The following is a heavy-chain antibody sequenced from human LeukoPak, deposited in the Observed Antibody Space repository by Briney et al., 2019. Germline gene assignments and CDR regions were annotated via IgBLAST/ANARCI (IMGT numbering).Heavy chain of an antibody. CDR1: GFTISDYD. Sequence: PGGSLRLSCEASGFTISDYDMHWVRQATGKSLEWVSVIGIAGDTYYVGSVKDRFTNSREDAKNSLYLQMNSLRAGDTAVYYCARAVAGTFFDYWGRGTLVTVSS. CDR2: IGIAGDT. D-gene: IGHD6-19*01. CDR3: ARAVAGTFFDY. V-gene: IGHV3-13*01. J-gene: IGHJ4*02.